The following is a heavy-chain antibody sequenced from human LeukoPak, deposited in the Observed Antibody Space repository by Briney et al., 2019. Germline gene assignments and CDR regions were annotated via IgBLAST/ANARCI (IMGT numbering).Heavy chain of an antibody. J-gene: IGHJ5*02. CDR2: IYYSGST. Sequence: SETLSLTCTVSGGSISSYYWSWIRQPPGKGLEWLGYIYYSGSTNYNPSLKSRVTISVETSKNQFSLKLSSVTAADTAVYYCARGPVVVGRKNWCDPWGQGTLVTVSS. D-gene: IGHD2-15*01. V-gene: IGHV4-59*01. CDR3: ARGPVVVGRKNWCDP. CDR1: GGSISSYY.